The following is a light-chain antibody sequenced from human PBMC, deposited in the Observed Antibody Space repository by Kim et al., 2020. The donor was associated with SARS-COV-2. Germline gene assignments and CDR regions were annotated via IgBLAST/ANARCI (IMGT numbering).Light chain of an antibody. J-gene: IGKJ4*01. Sequence: SVGDRVTITCRASQGISNFVAWYQQKPGKAPRLLIYAASTLQSGVPSRFSGSGSGTDFTLTISRLQPEDVATYYCQKYNSAPPLTFGGGTKVDIK. CDR3: QKYNSAPPLT. CDR1: QGISNF. V-gene: IGKV1-27*01. CDR2: AAS.